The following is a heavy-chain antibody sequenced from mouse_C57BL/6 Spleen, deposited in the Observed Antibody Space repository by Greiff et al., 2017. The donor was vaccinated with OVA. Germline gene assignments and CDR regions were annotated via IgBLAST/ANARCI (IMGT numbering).Heavy chain of an antibody. CDR2: ISSGSSTI. CDR3: ARRSPVITTVDWYFDV. J-gene: IGHJ1*03. CDR1: GFTFSDYG. Sequence: DVMLVESGGGLVKPGGSLKLSCAASGFTFSDYGMHWVRQAPEKGLEWVAYISSGSSTIYYADTVKGRFTISRDNAKNTLFLQMTSLRSEDTALYYCARRSPVITTVDWYFDVWGTGTTVTVSS. D-gene: IGHD1-1*01. V-gene: IGHV5-17*01.